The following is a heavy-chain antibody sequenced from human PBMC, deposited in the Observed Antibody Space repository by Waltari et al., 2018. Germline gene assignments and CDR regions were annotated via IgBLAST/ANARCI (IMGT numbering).Heavy chain of an antibody. D-gene: IGHD3-10*01. J-gene: IGHJ4*02. CDR2: ITPTFVTP. V-gene: IGHV1-69*13. CDR3: AREGIVTQGVSYFEY. CDR1: GGTFNTYV. Sequence: QVQLVQSGAEVKPPGSSVKVSCKASGGTFNTYVFSWVRQAPGQGLEWMGGITPTFVTPTYSPKFQGRLTITADEATTTAYMELASLRSEDTAVYYCAREGIVTQGVSYFEYWGQGTLVTVSS.